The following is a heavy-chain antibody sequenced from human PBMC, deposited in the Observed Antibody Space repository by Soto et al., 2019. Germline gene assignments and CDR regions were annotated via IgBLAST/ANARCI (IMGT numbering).Heavy chain of an antibody. CDR3: ASGDDSSGYEDAFDI. CDR2: IIPIFGTA. V-gene: IGHV1-69*06. Sequence: GASVKVSCKASGGTFSSYAISWVRQAPGQGLEWMGGIIPIFGTANYAQKFQGRFTITADKSTSTAYMELSSLRSEDTAVYYCASGDDSSGYEDAFDIWGQGTMVTVSS. D-gene: IGHD3-22*01. CDR1: GGTFSSYA. J-gene: IGHJ3*02.